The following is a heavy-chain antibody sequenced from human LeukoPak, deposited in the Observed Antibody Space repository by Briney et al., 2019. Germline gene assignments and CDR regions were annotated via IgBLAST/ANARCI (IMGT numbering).Heavy chain of an antibody. CDR1: GFTFSKAW. V-gene: IGHV3-15*01. D-gene: IGHD1-1*01. J-gene: IGHJ4*02. Sequence: GESFRLSCAASGFTFSKAWMTWVRQAPGKGLQWVGRTRSKSDGGTADYAAPVKGRFTISRDDLKNTLYLQMNSLKTEDTAVYYCTTGTGTTDYWGQGTLVTVSS. CDR3: TTGTGTTDY. CDR2: TRSKSDGGTA.